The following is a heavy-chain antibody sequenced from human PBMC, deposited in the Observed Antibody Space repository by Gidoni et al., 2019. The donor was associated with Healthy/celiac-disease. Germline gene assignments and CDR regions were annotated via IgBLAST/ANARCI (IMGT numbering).Heavy chain of an antibody. CDR1: GFTFSSYG. CDR2: ISYDGSNK. CDR3: AKDSGARFDYDSSGKSGFPDY. D-gene: IGHD3-22*01. J-gene: IGHJ4*02. V-gene: IGHV3-30*18. Sequence: QVQLVESEGGVVQPGRSLRLSCASSGFTFSSYGMPWVRQAPGKGLEWVAVISYDGSNKYYADSVKGRLTISRDNSKNTLYLQMNSLRAEDTAVYYCAKDSGARFDYDSSGKSGFPDYWGQGTLVTVSS.